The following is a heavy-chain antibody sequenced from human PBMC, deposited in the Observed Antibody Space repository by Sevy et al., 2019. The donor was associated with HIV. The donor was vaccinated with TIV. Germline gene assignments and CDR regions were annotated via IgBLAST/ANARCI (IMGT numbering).Heavy chain of an antibody. CDR1: GFTFSSYS. D-gene: IGHD3-10*01. V-gene: IGHV3-48*01. CDR3: ARILSPYYDSGSYPYYYGMDV. Sequence: GGSLRLSCAASGFTFSSYSMNWVRQAPGKGLEWVSYISSSSSTIYYADSVKGRFTISRDNAKNSLYLQMNSLRAEDTAVYYCARILSPYYDSGSYPYYYGMDVWGQGTTVTVSS. J-gene: IGHJ6*02. CDR2: ISSSSSTI.